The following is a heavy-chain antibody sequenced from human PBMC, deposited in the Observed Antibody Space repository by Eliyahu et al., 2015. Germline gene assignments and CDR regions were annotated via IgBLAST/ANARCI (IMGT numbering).Heavy chain of an antibody. J-gene: IGHJ6*02. CDR1: GFTFSSYE. CDR3: ARCEVRVGSGGSRTNHYYYYYGMDV. Sequence: EVQLVESGGVLVQPGGSLRLSCAASGFTFSSYEMNWVRQAPGKGLEWVSYISSSGSTIYYADSVKGRFTISRDNAKNSLYLQMNSLRAEDTAVYYCARCEVRVGSGGSRTNHYYYYYGMDVWGQGTTVTVSS. CDR2: ISSSGSTI. V-gene: IGHV3-48*03. D-gene: IGHD2-15*01.